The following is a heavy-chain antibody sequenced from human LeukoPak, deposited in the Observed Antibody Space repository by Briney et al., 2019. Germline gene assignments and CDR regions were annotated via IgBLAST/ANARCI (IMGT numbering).Heavy chain of an antibody. J-gene: IGHJ4*02. V-gene: IGHV4-31*03. CDR3: ARDRGPYSGYDSYYFDY. CDR1: GGSISSGGYY. CDR2: IYYSGST. D-gene: IGHD5-12*01. Sequence: SQTLSLTCTVSGGSISSGGYYWSWIRQHPGKGLEWIGYIYYSGSTYYNPSLKSRVTISVDTSKNQFSLKLSSVTAADTAVYYCARDRGPYSGYDSYYFDYWGQGTLVTVSS.